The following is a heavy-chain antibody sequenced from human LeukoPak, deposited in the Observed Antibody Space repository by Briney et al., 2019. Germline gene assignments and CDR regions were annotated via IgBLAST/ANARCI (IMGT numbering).Heavy chain of an antibody. CDR3: ARVDTTIYYFDY. D-gene: IGHD5-18*01. CDR2: IIPIFGTA. J-gene: IGHJ4*02. CDR1: GGTFSSYA. Sequence: ASVKVSCKASGGTFSSYAISWVRHAPGQGLEWMGVIIPIFGTANYAQKFQGRVTITAYKSTSTAYMELSSLRSEDTAVYYCARVDTTIYYFDYWGQGTLVTVSS. V-gene: IGHV1-69*06.